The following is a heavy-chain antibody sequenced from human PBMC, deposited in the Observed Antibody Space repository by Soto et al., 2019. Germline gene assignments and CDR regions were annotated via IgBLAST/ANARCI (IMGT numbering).Heavy chain of an antibody. CDR1: GFTFSSYA. CDR2: ISGSGGST. J-gene: IGHJ4*02. CDR3: AKGEYYDSSGYYYPYFGY. V-gene: IGHV3-23*01. Sequence: PGGSLRLSCAASGFTFSSYAMSWVRQAPGKGLEWVSAISGSGGSTYYADSVKGRFTISRDNSKNTLYLQMNSLRAEDTAVYYCAKGEYYDSSGYYYPYFGYWGQGTLVTVSS. D-gene: IGHD3-22*01.